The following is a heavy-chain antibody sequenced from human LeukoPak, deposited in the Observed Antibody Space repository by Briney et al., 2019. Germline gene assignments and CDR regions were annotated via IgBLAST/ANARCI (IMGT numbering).Heavy chain of an antibody. V-gene: IGHV3-20*04. CDR1: GFTFDDYG. Sequence: GGSLRLSCAASGFTFDDYGMSWVRQVPGKGLEWVSGINWNGSGAGYADSVKGRFTISRDNAKNTLYLQMNSLRAEDTAVYYCARGLVVVPAAMRYWGQGTLVTVSS. CDR3: ARGLVVVPAAMRY. D-gene: IGHD2-2*01. CDR2: INWNGSGA. J-gene: IGHJ4*02.